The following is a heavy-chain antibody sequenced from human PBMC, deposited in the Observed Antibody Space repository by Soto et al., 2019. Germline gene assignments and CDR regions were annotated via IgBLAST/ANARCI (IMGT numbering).Heavy chain of an antibody. CDR2: INEDGSEK. J-gene: IGHJ4*02. V-gene: IGHV3-7*01. CDR1: GFTFSNYW. Sequence: GGSLRLSCAASGFTFSNYWMNWVRQAPGKGLEWVANINEDGSEKYYVDSAKGRFTISRDNAKNSLYLQMSSLRAEDTAVYYCARDLFDYSGQGTLVTVSS. CDR3: ARDLFDY.